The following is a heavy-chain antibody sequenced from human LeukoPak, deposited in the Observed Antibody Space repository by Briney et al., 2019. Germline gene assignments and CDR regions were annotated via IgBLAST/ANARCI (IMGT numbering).Heavy chain of an antibody. J-gene: IGHJ4*02. CDR1: GGTFSSCT. CDR3: ARDGDYYDSSGVYFDY. CDR2: IIPILGIA. Sequence: GASVTVSCTASGGTFSSCTISWVRQAPGQGLEWMGRIIPILGIANYAQKFQGRVTITADKSTSTAYMELSSLRSEDTAVYYCARDGDYYDSSGVYFDYWGQGTLVTVSS. D-gene: IGHD3-22*01. V-gene: IGHV1-69*04.